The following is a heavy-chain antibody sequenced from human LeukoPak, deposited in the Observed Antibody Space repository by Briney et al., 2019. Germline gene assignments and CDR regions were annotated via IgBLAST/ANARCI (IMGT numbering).Heavy chain of an antibody. D-gene: IGHD1-20*01. CDR1: GDSISSSLYY. CDR2: IHYRGSS. J-gene: IGHJ4*02. Sequence: SETLSLTCTVSGDSISSSLYYWGWIRQPPGKGLEWMGSIHYRGSSYYNPSLKSRITISVDTSKNQFSLKLSSVTAADTAIYYCGREDITGTTGERYWGQGTLVTVST. V-gene: IGHV4-39*07. CDR3: GREDITGTTGERY.